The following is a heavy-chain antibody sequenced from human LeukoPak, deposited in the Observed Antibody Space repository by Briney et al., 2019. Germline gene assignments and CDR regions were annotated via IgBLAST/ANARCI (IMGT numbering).Heavy chain of an antibody. CDR3: ARVLVSGSYYNDYYYYYMDV. V-gene: IGHV1-8*03. J-gene: IGHJ6*03. CDR2: MNPNSGNT. CDR1: GYSFTSYW. Sequence: GESLKISCKGSGYSFTSYWIGWVRQATGQGLEWMGWMNPNSGNTGYAQKFQGRVTITRNTSISTAYMELSSLRSEDTAVYYCARVLVSGSYYNDYYYYYMDVWGKGTTVTISS. D-gene: IGHD3-10*01.